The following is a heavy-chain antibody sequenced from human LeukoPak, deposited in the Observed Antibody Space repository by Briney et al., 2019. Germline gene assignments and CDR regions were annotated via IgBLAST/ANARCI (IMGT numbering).Heavy chain of an antibody. CDR3: AREGTYYYGSGSYCRFDP. Sequence: ASVKVSCKASGYTFTGYYMHWVRQAPGQGLEWMGWINPNSGGTNYAQKFQGRVTMTRDTSISTAYMELSRLRSDDTAVYYCAREGTYYYGSGSYCRFDPWGQGTLVTVSS. J-gene: IGHJ5*02. V-gene: IGHV1-2*02. D-gene: IGHD3-10*01. CDR2: INPNSGGT. CDR1: GYTFTGYY.